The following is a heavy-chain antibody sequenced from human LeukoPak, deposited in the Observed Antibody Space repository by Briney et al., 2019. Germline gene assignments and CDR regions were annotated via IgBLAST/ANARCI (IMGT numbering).Heavy chain of an antibody. Sequence: RGSLRLSCAASGFTFSSYWMSWVRQAPGKGLEWVANIKQDGSEKYYVDSVKGRFTISRDNAKNSLYLQMNSLRAEDTAVYYCARDRAAAGFYYYYYGMDVWGQGTTVTVSS. CDR1: GFTFSSYW. J-gene: IGHJ6*02. CDR2: IKQDGSEK. V-gene: IGHV3-7*01. D-gene: IGHD6-13*01. CDR3: ARDRAAAGFYYYYYGMDV.